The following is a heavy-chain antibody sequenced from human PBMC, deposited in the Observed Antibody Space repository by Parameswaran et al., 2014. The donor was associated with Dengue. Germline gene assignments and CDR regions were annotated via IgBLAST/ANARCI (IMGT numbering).Heavy chain of an antibody. J-gene: IGHJ4*02. Sequence: WVRQAPGQGLEWMGWINPNSGGTNYAQQFQGRVTMTRDTSISTAYMELSRLQSDDTAVYYCARAGMNYFLVSDYWGRGTLVTVSS. D-gene: IGHD2/OR15-2a*01. V-gene: IGHV1-2*02. CDR2: INPNSGGT. CDR3: ARAGMNYFLVSDY.